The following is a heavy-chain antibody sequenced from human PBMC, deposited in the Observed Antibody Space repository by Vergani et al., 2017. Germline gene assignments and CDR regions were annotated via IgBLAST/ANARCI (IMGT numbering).Heavy chain of an antibody. CDR3: ANGGLAARPGNYYYYYGMDV. J-gene: IGHJ6*02. D-gene: IGHD6-6*01. CDR2: ISYDGSNK. V-gene: IGHV3-30*18. Sequence: QVQLLESGGGLVQPGRSLRLSCAASGFTFSSYGMHWVRQAPGKGLEWVAVISYDGSNKYYADSVKGRFTISRDNSKNTLYLQMNSLRAEDTAVYYCANGGLAARPGNYYYYYGMDVWGQGTTVTVSS. CDR1: GFTFSSYG.